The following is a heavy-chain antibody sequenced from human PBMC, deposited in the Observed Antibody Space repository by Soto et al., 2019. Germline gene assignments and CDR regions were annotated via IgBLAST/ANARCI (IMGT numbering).Heavy chain of an antibody. J-gene: IGHJ6*02. CDR1: GGSFSGYY. V-gene: IGHV4-34*01. Sequence: SETLSLTCAVYGGSFSGYYWSWIRQPPGKGLEWIGEINHSGSTNYNPSLKGRVTISVDTSKNQFSLKLSSVTAADTAVYYCTRHLHSSYYYYGMDVWGQGTTVTVSS. CDR2: INHSGST. D-gene: IGHD6-13*01. CDR3: TRHLHSSYYYYGMDV.